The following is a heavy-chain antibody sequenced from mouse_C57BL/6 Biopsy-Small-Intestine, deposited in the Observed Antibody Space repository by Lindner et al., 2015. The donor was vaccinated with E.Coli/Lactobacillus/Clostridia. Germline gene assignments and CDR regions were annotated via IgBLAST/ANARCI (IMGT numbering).Heavy chain of an antibody. CDR1: GYTFTDYY. CDR2: IYPNNGGN. CDR3: ARGGDFDY. Sequence: VQLQESGPELVKPGASVKMSCKASGYTFTDYYIFWVKQSHGKSLEWIGYIYPNNGGNGYNQKFKGKATLTVEKSSTTAHMELWSLTSEDSAVYYCARGGDFDYWGQGTTLTVSS. V-gene: IGHV1-34*01. D-gene: IGHD1-1*02. J-gene: IGHJ2*01.